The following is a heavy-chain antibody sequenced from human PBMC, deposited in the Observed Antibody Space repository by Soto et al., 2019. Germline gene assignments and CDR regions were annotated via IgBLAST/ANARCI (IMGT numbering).Heavy chain of an antibody. Sequence: SETLSLTCTVSGGSISSGGYYWSWIRQHPGKGLEWIGYIYYSGSTYYNPSLKSRVTISVDTSKNQFSLKLSSVTAADTAVYYCARDRHGEPNHLAYWGQGTLVTVSS. V-gene: IGHV4-31*03. D-gene: IGHD3-10*01. CDR1: GGSISSGGYY. CDR2: IYYSGST. CDR3: ARDRHGEPNHLAY. J-gene: IGHJ4*02.